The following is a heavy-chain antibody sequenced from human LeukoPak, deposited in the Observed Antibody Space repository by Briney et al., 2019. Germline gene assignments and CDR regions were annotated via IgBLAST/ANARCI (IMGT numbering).Heavy chain of an antibody. CDR1: GYTFSDYD. CDR2: ISVYNGNT. CDR3: ARDINGYYYDSHGYYPTDL. J-gene: IGHJ5*02. D-gene: IGHD3-22*01. V-gene: IGHV1-18*04. Sequence: VASVKVSCKASGYTFSDYDVNWVRQAPGQGLEWMGWISVYNGNTNYPQRLQGRVTMTTDTSTTTAYMELRSLRSDDTAVYYCARDINGYYYDSHGYYPTDLWGQGTLVTVSS.